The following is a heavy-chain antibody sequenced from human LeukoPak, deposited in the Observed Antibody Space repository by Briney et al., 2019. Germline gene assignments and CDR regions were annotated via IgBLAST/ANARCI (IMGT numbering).Heavy chain of an antibody. V-gene: IGHV3-74*01. CDR3: ARDPRNVGLAP. D-gene: IGHD2-15*01. CDR2: NNGDRSTT. Sequence: QPGGSLRLSCVASGFSLSGYWMYWVRQAPGKGLMYISRNNGDRSTTNYADVVKGRFTMSRDNVKNTLYLQMNSLRVEDTAVYYCARDPRNVGLAPWGQGTLVAVSS. J-gene: IGHJ5*02. CDR1: GFSLSGYW.